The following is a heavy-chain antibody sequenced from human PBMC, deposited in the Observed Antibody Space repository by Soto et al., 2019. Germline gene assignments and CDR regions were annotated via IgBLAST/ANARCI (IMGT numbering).Heavy chain of an antibody. CDR1: GDSINNYY. J-gene: IGHJ5*02. CDR3: AIGGTRSADLPTS. Sequence: VRLQESGPGLVEPSETLSLTCSVSGDSINNYYWSWIRQPAGKGLEWIGRIYSSGSATYNPSLKTRGTMSVDTSKNQVFLSVTSVTAAATAVYFCAIGGTRSADLPTSWGQGIQVIVSS. D-gene: IGHD2-2*01. V-gene: IGHV4-4*07. CDR2: IYSSGSA.